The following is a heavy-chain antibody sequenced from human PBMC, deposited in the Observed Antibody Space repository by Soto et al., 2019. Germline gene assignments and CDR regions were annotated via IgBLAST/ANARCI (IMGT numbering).Heavy chain of an antibody. CDR1: GFSLSTIGVG. Sequence: SGPTLVNPTQTLTLTCTFSGFSLSTIGVGVGWIRQPPGKALEWLALIYWDDDKRYSPSLKSRLTITKDTSKNQVVLTMTNMDPVDTATYYCKHTWYQNLRFDYWGQGTLVTVSS. V-gene: IGHV2-5*02. D-gene: IGHD6-13*01. CDR3: KHTWYQNLRFDY. CDR2: IYWDDDK. J-gene: IGHJ4*02.